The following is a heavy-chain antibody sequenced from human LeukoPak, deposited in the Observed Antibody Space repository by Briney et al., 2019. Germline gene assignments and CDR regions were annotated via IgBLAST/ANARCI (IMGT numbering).Heavy chain of an antibody. V-gene: IGHV3-7*01. CDR1: GFRFSDYL. CDR3: TKDLNHDSSG. Sequence: GGALTLSCPASGFRFSDYLMTWVRQAPGKGLECVGNIKTDGSAKYHPDSVQGRFPVSRANAKNSLYLQMNNMRVEDTAIYHYTKDLNHDSSGWGQGTLVTVSS. CDR2: IKTDGSAK. J-gene: IGHJ4*02. D-gene: IGHD3-22*01.